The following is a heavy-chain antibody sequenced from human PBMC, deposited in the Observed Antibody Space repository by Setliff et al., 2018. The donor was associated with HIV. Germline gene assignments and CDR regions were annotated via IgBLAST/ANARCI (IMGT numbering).Heavy chain of an antibody. J-gene: IGHJ1*01. CDR1: GFTFSSYG. D-gene: IGHD3-22*01. V-gene: IGHV3-30*18. Sequence: LRLFCAASGFTFSSYGMNWVRQAPGKGLEWVAVMSYDGSNKYYADSVKGRFTISRDNSKNTLYLQMNSLRAEDTALYFCAKDKNKAISSGSPFQHWGQGTLVTVSS. CDR2: MSYDGSNK. CDR3: AKDKNKAISSGSPFQH.